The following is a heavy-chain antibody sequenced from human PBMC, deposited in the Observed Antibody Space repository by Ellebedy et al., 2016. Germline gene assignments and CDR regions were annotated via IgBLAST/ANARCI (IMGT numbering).Heavy chain of an antibody. J-gene: IGHJ6*02. CDR3: ARHWEGIGIVVNYYGMDV. Sequence: GESLKISXAASGFTFSDYYMSWIRQAPGKGLEWVSYISSSGSTIYYADSVKGRFTISRDNAKNSLYLQMNSLRAEDTAVYYCARHWEGIGIVVNYYGMDVWGQGTTVTVSS. CDR1: GFTFSDYY. D-gene: IGHD2-15*01. V-gene: IGHV3-11*01. CDR2: ISSSGSTI.